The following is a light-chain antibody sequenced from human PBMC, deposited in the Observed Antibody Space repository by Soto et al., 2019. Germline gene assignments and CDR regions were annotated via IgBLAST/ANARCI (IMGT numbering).Light chain of an antibody. J-gene: IGKJ1*01. CDR2: DAS. CDR3: QQYNNWPPWT. Sequence: EIVMTQAPATLSLSPVERATLSCRGSQSVSSSYLAWYQQQPGQAPRLLISDASTTATGLPARFSGSGSGTEFTLTISSLQSEDFAVYYCQQYNNWPPWTFGQGTK. CDR1: QSVSSSY. V-gene: IGKV3-15*01.